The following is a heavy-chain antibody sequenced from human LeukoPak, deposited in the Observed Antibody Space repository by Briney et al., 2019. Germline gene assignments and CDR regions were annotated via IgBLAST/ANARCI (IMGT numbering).Heavy chain of an antibody. CDR3: ARRLSTRPHADAHYFDA. CDR2: INPYNGGT. J-gene: IGHJ4*02. V-gene: IGHV1-2*02. Sequence: ASVKVSCKASGYMFTDYYIHWMKEAPGQGLEWMGWINPYNGGTDYAQEFRGRVTMTRDTSISTVYMELSSLKSDDTAVYFCARRLSTRPHADAHYFDARGQGTPVTVS. D-gene: IGHD6-6*01. CDR1: GYMFTDYY.